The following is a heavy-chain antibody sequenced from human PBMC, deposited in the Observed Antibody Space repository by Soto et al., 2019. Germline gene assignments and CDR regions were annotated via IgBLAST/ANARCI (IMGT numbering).Heavy chain of an antibody. D-gene: IGHD3-10*01. J-gene: IGHJ6*02. CDR2: IYPGDSDT. CDR1: GYSFTGYW. CDR3: ARLLYGSVGPYGMDV. Sequence: AGESLKISCKGSGYSFTGYWIGWVRQMPGKGLEWMGIIYPGDSDTRYSPSFQGQVTISADKSISTAYLQWSSLKASDTAMYYCARLLYGSVGPYGMDVWGQVTTVTVSS. V-gene: IGHV5-51*01.